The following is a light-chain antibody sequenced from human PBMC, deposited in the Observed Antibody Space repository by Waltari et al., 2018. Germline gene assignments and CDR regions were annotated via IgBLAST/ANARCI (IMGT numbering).Light chain of an antibody. J-gene: IGLJ2*01. CDR1: SSDVGGYKS. V-gene: IGLV2-11*01. CDR3: CSHAGSYVI. CDR2: DVS. Sequence: QSALTQPRSVSGSPGQSVTISCTGTSSDVGGYKSVSWYQQHPGKAPKLMIYDVSERPSGFPVRFCGSMAGNTASLTMSGLQAEDEADYYCCSHAGSYVIFGGGTKLTVL.